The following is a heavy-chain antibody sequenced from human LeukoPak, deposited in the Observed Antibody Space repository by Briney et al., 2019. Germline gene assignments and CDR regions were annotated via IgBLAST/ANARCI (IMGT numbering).Heavy chain of an antibody. CDR1: GYTFTSYD. V-gene: IGHV1-8*01. CDR3: ARGPPNWGYDY. D-gene: IGHD7-27*01. CDR2: MSSNSGDT. J-gene: IGHJ4*02. Sequence: ASVKVSCKASGYTFTSYDINWVRQATGQGPEWMGWMSSNSGDTGYAQNFQGRVTMTRDTSISTAYMELSSLGSEDTAVYYCARGPPNWGYDYWGQGTLVTVSS.